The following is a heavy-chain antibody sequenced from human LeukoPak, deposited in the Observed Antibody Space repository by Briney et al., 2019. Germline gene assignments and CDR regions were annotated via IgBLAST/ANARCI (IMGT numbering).Heavy chain of an antibody. CDR2: IYPGDSDT. V-gene: IGHV5-51*01. CDR3: ARRGAGRSEDAFDI. D-gene: IGHD1-26*01. J-gene: IGHJ3*02. Sequence: PRESLKISCQGSGYSFTSYWIGSARQMPGKGLEWLGIIYPGDSDTRYSPSFQGQVTISADKSISTAYLQWSSLKASDTAMYYCARRGAGRSEDAFDIWGQGTMVTVSS. CDR1: GYSFTSYW.